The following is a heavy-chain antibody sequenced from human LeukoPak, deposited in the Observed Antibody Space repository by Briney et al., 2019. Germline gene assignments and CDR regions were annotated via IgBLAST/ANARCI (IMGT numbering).Heavy chain of an antibody. CDR1: GGSISSGGYS. Sequence: SQTLSLTCAVSGGSISSGGYSWSWIRQPPGKGLEWIGYINHSGSTNYNPSLKSRVTISVDTSKNQFSLKLSSVTAADTAVYYCARGGTNRARLTYYYYYYGMDVWGQGTTVTVSS. D-gene: IGHD6-6*01. CDR2: INHSGST. V-gene: IGHV4-30-2*01. CDR3: ARGGTNRARLTYYYYYYGMDV. J-gene: IGHJ6*02.